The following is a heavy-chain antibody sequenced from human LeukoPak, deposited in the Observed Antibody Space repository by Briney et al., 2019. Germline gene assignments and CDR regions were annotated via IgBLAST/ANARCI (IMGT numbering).Heavy chain of an antibody. CDR1: GGSISSSSYY. Sequence: SGTLSLTCTVSGGSISSSSYYWGWIRQPPGKGLEWIGGIYYSGSTYYNPSLKSRVTISVDTSKNQFSLKLSSVTAADTAVYYCARSGIVGASFDYWGQGTLVTVSS. J-gene: IGHJ4*02. CDR2: IYYSGST. D-gene: IGHD1-26*01. V-gene: IGHV4-39*07. CDR3: ARSGIVGASFDY.